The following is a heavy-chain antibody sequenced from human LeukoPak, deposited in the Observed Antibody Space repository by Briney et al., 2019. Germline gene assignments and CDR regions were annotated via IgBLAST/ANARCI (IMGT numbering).Heavy chain of an antibody. D-gene: IGHD2-15*01. CDR1: GFTFSSYG. J-gene: IGHJ4*02. CDR2: ISNDGRSI. V-gene: IGHV3-30*03. CDR3: AREACSGSCHSDYFDY. Sequence: GRSLRLSCAASGFTFSSYGMHWVREAPAKGLEWVAVISNDGRSIYYADSVKGRFTISRDNSKNTLYLQVDSLRAEDTAVYSCAREACSGSCHSDYFDYWGLGTLVTVSS.